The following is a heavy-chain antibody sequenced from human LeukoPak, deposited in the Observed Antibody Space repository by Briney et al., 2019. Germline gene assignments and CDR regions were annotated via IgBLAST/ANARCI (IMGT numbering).Heavy chain of an antibody. D-gene: IGHD3-22*01. V-gene: IGHV3-33*01. CDR2: IWNDGSKK. CDR1: GFIFRTCG. Sequence: GGSLRLSCAASGFIFRTCGMHWVRQAPGKGLEWVAVIWNDGSKKYHADSVKGRFTISRENSKNTLYLQMNSLRAEDTAVYYCASPSDNSGYNFYWGQGTLVTVSS. J-gene: IGHJ4*02. CDR3: ASPSDNSGYNFY.